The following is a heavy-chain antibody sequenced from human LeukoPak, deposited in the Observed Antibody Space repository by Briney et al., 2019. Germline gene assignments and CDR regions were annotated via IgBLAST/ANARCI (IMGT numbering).Heavy chain of an antibody. CDR3: TRGISSSITIVRGVSFDY. CDR1: GFTFGDYA. V-gene: IGHV3-49*03. D-gene: IGHD3-10*01. Sequence: PGRSLRLSCTASGFTFGDYAMSWFRQAPGKGLEWVGFIRSKAYGGTTEYAASVKGRFTISRDDSKSIAYLQMNSLKTEDTAVYYCTRGISSSITIVRGVSFDYWGQGTLVTVSS. CDR2: IRSKAYGGTT. J-gene: IGHJ4*02.